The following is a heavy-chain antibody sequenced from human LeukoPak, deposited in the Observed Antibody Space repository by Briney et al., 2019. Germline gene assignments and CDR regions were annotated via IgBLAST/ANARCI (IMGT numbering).Heavy chain of an antibody. D-gene: IGHD1-1*01. CDR2: INPSGGST. CDR3: ARVLERNLDFDY. Sequence: GASVKVSCKASGYTFTSYYMHWVRQAPGQGLEWMGIINPSGGSTSYAQKFQGRVTMTRDMSTSTVYMELSSLRSEDTAVYYCARVLERNLDFDYWGQGTLVTVSS. CDR1: GYTFTSYY. V-gene: IGHV1-46*01. J-gene: IGHJ4*02.